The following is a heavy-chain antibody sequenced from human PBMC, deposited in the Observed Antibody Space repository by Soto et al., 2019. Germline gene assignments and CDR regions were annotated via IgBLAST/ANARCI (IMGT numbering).Heavy chain of an antibody. J-gene: IGHJ6*03. CDR3: ATLERGYSYGPGGYYYYYMDV. Sequence: ASVKVSCKVSGYTLTELSMHWVRQAPGKGLEWMGGFDPEDGETIYAQKFQGRVTMTEDTSTDTAYMELSSLRSEDTAVYYCATLERGYSYGPGGYYYYYMDVWGKGTTVTVSS. CDR2: FDPEDGET. V-gene: IGHV1-24*01. CDR1: GYTLTELS. D-gene: IGHD5-18*01.